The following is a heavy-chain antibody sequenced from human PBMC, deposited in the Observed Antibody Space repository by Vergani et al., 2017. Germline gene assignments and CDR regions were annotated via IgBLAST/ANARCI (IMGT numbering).Heavy chain of an antibody. Sequence: QVQLQESGPGLVKPSQTLSLTCTVSGGSISSGSYYWSWIRQPAGKGLEWIGRIYTSGGTNYNPSLKSRVTISVDTSKNQFSLKLSSVTAADTAVYYCARDTVTDLYYYYYMDVWGKGSSVTVSS. D-gene: IGHD4-17*01. CDR1: GGSISSGSYY. V-gene: IGHV4-61*02. CDR3: ARDTVTDLYYYYYMDV. J-gene: IGHJ6*03. CDR2: IYTSGGT.